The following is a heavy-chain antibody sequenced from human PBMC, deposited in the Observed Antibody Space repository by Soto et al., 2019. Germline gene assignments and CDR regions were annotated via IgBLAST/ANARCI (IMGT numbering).Heavy chain of an antibody. Sequence: QVQLVESGGGVVQPGRSLRLSCAASGFTFSSYGMHRVRQAPGKGLEWVAVISYDGSNKYYADSVKGRFTISRDTSKNTLYLRMNSLRAEDTAVYYCAKDLLGPGRAYGMDVWGQGTTVTVSS. CDR3: AKDLLGPGRAYGMDV. CDR1: GFTFSSYG. CDR2: ISYDGSNK. J-gene: IGHJ6*02. D-gene: IGHD7-27*01. V-gene: IGHV3-30*18.